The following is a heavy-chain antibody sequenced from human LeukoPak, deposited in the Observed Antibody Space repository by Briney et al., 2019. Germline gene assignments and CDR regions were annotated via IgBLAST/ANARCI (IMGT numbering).Heavy chain of an antibody. V-gene: IGHV3-74*01. Sequence: PGGSLRLSCAASGFIFSSYWMHWGRQAPGKGLVWVSRIHNDGSNDGSSTNYADSVKGRFTISRDNAKNTLYLQMNSLRAEDTAIYYCAKSRGYGFFMDYWGQGTLVTVSS. J-gene: IGHJ4*02. CDR2: IHNDGSNDGSST. D-gene: IGHD5-18*01. CDR1: GFIFSSYW. CDR3: AKSRGYGFFMDY.